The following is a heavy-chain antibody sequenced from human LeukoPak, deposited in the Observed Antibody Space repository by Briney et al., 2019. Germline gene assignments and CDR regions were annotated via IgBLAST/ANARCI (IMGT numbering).Heavy chain of an antibody. CDR3: ANDYGDYVASTIFDY. CDR2: ISGGGGST. D-gene: IGHD4-17*01. J-gene: IGHJ4*02. CDR1: GFTFSSYA. V-gene: IGHV3-23*01. Sequence: GGSLRLSCAASGFTFSSYAMSWVRQAPGKGLEWVSAISGGGGSTYYADSVKGRFTISRDNSKNTLYLQMNSLRAEDTAVYYCANDYGDYVASTIFDYWGQGTLVTVSS.